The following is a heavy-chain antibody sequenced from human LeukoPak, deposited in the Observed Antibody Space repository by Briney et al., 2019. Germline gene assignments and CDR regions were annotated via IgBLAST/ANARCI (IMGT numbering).Heavy chain of an antibody. CDR2: IYTSGST. Sequence: SETLSLTCTVSGGSISSGSYYWSWIRLPAGKGLEWIGRIYTSGSTNYNPSLKSRVTISVDTSKNQFSLKLSSVTAADTAVYYCARENIAARPEYRYYYYYMDVWGKGTTVTVSS. V-gene: IGHV4-61*02. D-gene: IGHD6-6*01. J-gene: IGHJ6*03. CDR1: GGSISSGSYY. CDR3: ARENIAARPEYRYYYYYMDV.